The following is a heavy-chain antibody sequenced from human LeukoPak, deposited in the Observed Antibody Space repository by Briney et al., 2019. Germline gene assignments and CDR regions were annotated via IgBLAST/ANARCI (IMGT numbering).Heavy chain of an antibody. V-gene: IGHV1-2*04. CDR2: INPNSGGT. J-gene: IGHJ4*02. D-gene: IGHD2-2*01. Sequence: VASVKVSCKASGYTFTGYYMHWVRPAPGQGLEWMGWINPNSGGTNYAQKFQGWVTMTRDTSISTAYMELSRLRSDDTAVYYCARDGWVYQLPTHNQFDYWGQGTLVTVSS. CDR1: GYTFTGYY. CDR3: ARDGWVYQLPTHNQFDY.